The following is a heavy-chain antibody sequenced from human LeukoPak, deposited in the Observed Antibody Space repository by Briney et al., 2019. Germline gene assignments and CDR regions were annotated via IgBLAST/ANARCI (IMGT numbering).Heavy chain of an antibody. CDR2: ISYDGSNK. Sequence: GGSLRLSCAASGFTFSSYAMHWVRQAPGKGLEWVAVISYDGSNKYYADSVEGRFTISRDNSKNTLYLQMNSLRAEDTAVYYCARAREVDTAMVTTSWGQGTLVTVSS. V-gene: IGHV3-30*04. J-gene: IGHJ5*02. D-gene: IGHD5-18*01. CDR3: ARAREVDTAMVTTS. CDR1: GFTFSSYA.